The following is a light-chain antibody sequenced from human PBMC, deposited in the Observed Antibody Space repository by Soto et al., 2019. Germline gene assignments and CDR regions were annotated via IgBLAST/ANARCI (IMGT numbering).Light chain of an antibody. CDR2: EVN. J-gene: IGLJ2*01. CDR3: NSYTSSSAYLL. CDR1: SSDVGGYDY. V-gene: IGLV2-8*01. Sequence: QSALTQPPSASGSPGQSVTISCTGTSSDVGGYDYVSWYQQHPDKAPKLLIYEVNRRPSGVPDRFSGSKSGNTASLTVSGLRTEDEADYYCNSYTSSSAYLLFGGGTKLTVL.